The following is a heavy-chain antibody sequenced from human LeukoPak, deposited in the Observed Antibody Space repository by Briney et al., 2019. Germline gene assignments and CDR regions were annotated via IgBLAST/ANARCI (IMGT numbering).Heavy chain of an antibody. D-gene: IGHD3-22*01. Sequence: GGSLRLSCAVSRFAFSNYGMSWVRQAPGKGLEWVSAISGSGGSTYYADSVKGRFTISRDNSKNTLYLQMNSLRAEDTALYYCAKSSYYDTSGSYREYYYDYWGQGALVTVSS. J-gene: IGHJ4*02. CDR3: AKSSYYDTSGSYREYYYDY. V-gene: IGHV3-23*01. CDR2: ISGSGGST. CDR1: RFAFSNYG.